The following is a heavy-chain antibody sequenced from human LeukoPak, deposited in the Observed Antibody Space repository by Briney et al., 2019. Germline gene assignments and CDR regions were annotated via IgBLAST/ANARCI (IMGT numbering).Heavy chain of an antibody. D-gene: IGHD3-22*01. CDR1: GYTLTELS. CDR2: FDPEDGET. V-gene: IGHV1-24*01. J-gene: IGHJ4*02. CDR3: ATARYYYDSSARYDY. Sequence: ASVKVSCKVSGYTLTELSMHWVRQAPGKGLEWIGGFDPEDGETIYAQKFQGRVTMTEDTSTDTAYMELSSLRSEDTAVYYCATARYYYDSSARYDYWGQGTLVTVSS.